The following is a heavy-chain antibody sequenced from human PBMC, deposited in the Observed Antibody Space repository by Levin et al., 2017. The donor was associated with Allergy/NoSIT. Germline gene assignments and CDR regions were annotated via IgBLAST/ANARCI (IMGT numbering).Heavy chain of an antibody. J-gene: IGHJ4*02. CDR1: GFTFSHAW. V-gene: IGHV3-15*01. D-gene: IGHD4-17*01. CDR2: VKSKTDGGTT. CDR3: TTGSRIYGDYYFDS. Sequence: PWGSLRLSCAASGFTFSHAWMSWVRQAPGKGLQWVGRVKSKTDGGTTDYAAPVKGRFTISRDDSKNTLYLLMNSLKTEDTAVYYCTTGSRIYGDYYFDSWGQGTLVTVSS.